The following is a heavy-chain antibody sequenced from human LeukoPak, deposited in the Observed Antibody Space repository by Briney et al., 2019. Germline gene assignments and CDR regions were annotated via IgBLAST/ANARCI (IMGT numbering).Heavy chain of an antibody. D-gene: IGHD6-13*01. Sequence: GGSLRLSCAASGFTFSSHWMSWVRQAPGKGLEWVANIKQDGGEQFYVDSVKGRFTISRDNAKNSLYLQMNSLRAEDTAVYYCARALLGRKIAAAPDYWGQGTLVTVSS. CDR1: GFTFSSHW. CDR3: ARALLGRKIAAAPDY. V-gene: IGHV3-7*01. J-gene: IGHJ4*02. CDR2: IKQDGGEQ.